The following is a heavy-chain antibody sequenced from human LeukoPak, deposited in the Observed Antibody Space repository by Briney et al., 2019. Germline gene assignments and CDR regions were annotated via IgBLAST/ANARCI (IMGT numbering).Heavy chain of an antibody. CDR3: ARELVLWFGESRQNIDY. J-gene: IGHJ4*02. D-gene: IGHD3-10*01. CDR1: GYTFTGYY. Sequence: GASVKVSCKASGYTFTGYYMHWVRQTPGQGLEEMGWINPNSGNTGYAQKFQGRVTMTRNTSISTAYMDLSRLRSDDTAVYYCARELVLWFGESRQNIDYWGQGTLVTVSS. CDR2: INPNSGNT. V-gene: IGHV1-2*02.